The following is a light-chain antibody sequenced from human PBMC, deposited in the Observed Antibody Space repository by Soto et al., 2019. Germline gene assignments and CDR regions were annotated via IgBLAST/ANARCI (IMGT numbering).Light chain of an antibody. J-gene: IGKJ4*01. Sequence: DIQLTQSPSLLSASIGDRVTITCRASHDISTFLAWYQQKPGKAPKLLIYEASTLQSGVPSRFSGSGSGTEFTLTIISLQPEDFATYYCQQLNSYPLTFGGGTKVDIK. CDR3: QQLNSYPLT. CDR1: HDISTF. CDR2: EAS. V-gene: IGKV1-9*01.